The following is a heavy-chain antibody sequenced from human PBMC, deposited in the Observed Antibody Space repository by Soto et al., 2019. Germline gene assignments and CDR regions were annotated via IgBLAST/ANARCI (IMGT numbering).Heavy chain of an antibody. CDR3: ARPDFGDYWYFDL. J-gene: IGHJ2*01. V-gene: IGHV1-69*08. Sequence: QDQLVQSGAEVKKPGSSVKVCCKASGGTFSSHTFSWVRQAPGQGLEWMGRIIPALGTATYAQKFQGRVTITADESATTVYMELNSLRSEDTAVYYCARPDFGDYWYFDLWGRGTLVTVSS. CDR1: GGTFSSHT. D-gene: IGHD4-17*01. CDR2: IIPALGTA.